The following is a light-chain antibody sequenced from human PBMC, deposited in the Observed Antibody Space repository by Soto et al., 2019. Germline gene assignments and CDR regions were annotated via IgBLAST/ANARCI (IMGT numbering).Light chain of an antibody. CDR1: QTVTATY. CDR2: DTS. Sequence: EIVLTQSPGTLSLSPGERATLSCRASQTVTATYVAWFQQKPGQAPRLLIYDTSSRPTGIPDRFSGSGSGTDFTLTISRLEPEDSAVYYCQQYDRSPYTFVQGTKLEIK. J-gene: IGKJ2*01. CDR3: QQYDRSPYT. V-gene: IGKV3-20*01.